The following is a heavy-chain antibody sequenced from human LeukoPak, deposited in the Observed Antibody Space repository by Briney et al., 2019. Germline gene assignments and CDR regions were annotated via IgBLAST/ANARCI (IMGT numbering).Heavy chain of an antibody. Sequence: SGPTLVNPTQTLTLTCTFSGFSLSTSGVGVGWIRQPPGKALEWLALIYWNDDKRYSPSLKSRLTITKDTSKNQVVLAMTNMDPVDTATYYCAHTNMYFDWLAYYMDVWGKGTTVTVSS. CDR2: IYWNDDK. CDR3: AHTNMYFDWLAYYMDV. CDR1: GFSLSTSGVG. D-gene: IGHD3-9*01. V-gene: IGHV2-5*01. J-gene: IGHJ6*03.